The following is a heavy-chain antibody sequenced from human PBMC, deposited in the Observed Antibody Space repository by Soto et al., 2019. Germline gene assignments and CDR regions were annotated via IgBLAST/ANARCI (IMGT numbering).Heavy chain of an antibody. J-gene: IGHJ4*02. CDR1: GGSISSSSYY. Sequence: QLQLQESGPGLVKPSETLSLTCTVSGGSISSSSYYWGWIRQPPGKGLEWIGSIYYSGSTYYNPSLKSRVTISVDTSKNQFSLKLSYVTAADTAVYYCARRLYYDFWSGYRISGGYFDYWGQGTLVTVSS. D-gene: IGHD3-3*01. V-gene: IGHV4-39*01. CDR2: IYYSGST. CDR3: ARRLYYDFWSGYRISGGYFDY.